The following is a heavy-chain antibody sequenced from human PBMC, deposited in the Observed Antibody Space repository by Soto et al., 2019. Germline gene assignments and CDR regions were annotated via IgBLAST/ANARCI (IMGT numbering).Heavy chain of an antibody. Sequence: QVQLVQSGTEVKKPGASVKVSCKASGGTFSRSGFHWVRQAPGQGLEWMGVIVPSVDTTNYAQKFQARVTISADQFTSTVYIELRGLRSEDPAVYYCARCPQPPDTADPYAVDVWGQGTRVIVSS. V-gene: IGHV1-69*01. CDR3: ARCPQPPDTADPYAVDV. D-gene: IGHD5-18*01. J-gene: IGHJ6*02. CDR1: GGTFSRSG. CDR2: IVPSVDTT.